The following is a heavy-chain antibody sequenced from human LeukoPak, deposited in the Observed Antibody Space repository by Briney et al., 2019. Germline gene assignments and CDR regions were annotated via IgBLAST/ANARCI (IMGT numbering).Heavy chain of an antibody. Sequence: SETLSLTCTVSGGSISSYYWSWIRQPPGKGLEWIGYIYYSGSTNYNPSLKSRVTISVDTSKNQLSLKLSSVTAADTAVYYCARGLYYYDSSGYRHWYFDLWGRGTLVTVSS. CDR2: IYYSGST. D-gene: IGHD3-22*01. CDR1: GGSISSYY. CDR3: ARGLYYYDSSGYRHWYFDL. V-gene: IGHV4-59*12. J-gene: IGHJ2*01.